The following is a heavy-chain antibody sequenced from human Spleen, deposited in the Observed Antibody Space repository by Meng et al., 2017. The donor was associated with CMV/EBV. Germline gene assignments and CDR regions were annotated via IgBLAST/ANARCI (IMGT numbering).Heavy chain of an antibody. V-gene: IGHV3-53*01. CDR3: ARGQSYDFYGMDV. CDR1: GFTVSSNY. CDR2: IYSGGST. D-gene: IGHD3-3*01. J-gene: IGHJ6*02. Sequence: GGSLRLSCAASGFTVSSNYMSWVRQAPGKGLEWVSIIYSGGSTYYADSVKGRFTISRDNAKNTLYLQMNSLRAEDTAVYYCARGQSYDFYGMDVWGQGTTVTVSS.